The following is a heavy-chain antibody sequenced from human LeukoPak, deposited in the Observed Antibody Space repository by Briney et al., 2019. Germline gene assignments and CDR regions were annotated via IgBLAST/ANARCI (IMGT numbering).Heavy chain of an antibody. Sequence: ETLSLTCAVSGGPISSSNWWSWVRQPPGKGLEWVSVIYSDGSTYYADSVKGRFTISRDNSKNTLDLQMTGLRAEDTAVYYCARERGRGRDSPWFDYWGQGTLVTVSS. D-gene: IGHD1-26*01. CDR1: GGPISSSNW. CDR3: ARERGRGRDSPWFDY. J-gene: IGHJ4*02. CDR2: IYSDGST. V-gene: IGHV3-53*01.